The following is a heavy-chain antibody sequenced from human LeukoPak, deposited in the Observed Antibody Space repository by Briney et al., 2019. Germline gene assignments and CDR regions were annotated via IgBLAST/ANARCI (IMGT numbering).Heavy chain of an antibody. J-gene: IGHJ4*02. Sequence: SQTLSLTCTVSGGSISSGDYYWSWIRQHPGKGLEWIGYIYYSGSTYYNPSLKSRVTISVDTSKNQFSLKLSSVTAADTAVYYCARGGRYCSGTSRYRLFDYWGQGTLVTVSS. CDR3: ARGGRYCSGTSRYRLFDY. V-gene: IGHV4-31*03. CDR1: GGSISSGDYY. D-gene: IGHD2-2*01. CDR2: IYYSGST.